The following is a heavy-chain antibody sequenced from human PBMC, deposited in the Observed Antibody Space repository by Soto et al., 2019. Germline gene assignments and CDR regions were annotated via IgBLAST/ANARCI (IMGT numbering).Heavy chain of an antibody. CDR3: ARDLRFYYDSSGFDY. Sequence: SETLSLTCTVSGGSISSYYWSWIRQPPGKGLEWIGYIYYSGSTNYNPSLKSRVTISVDTSKNQFSLKLSSVTAADTAVYYCARDLRFYYDSSGFDYWGQGTLVTVS. J-gene: IGHJ4*02. CDR1: GGSISSYY. D-gene: IGHD3-22*01. V-gene: IGHV4-59*13. CDR2: IYYSGST.